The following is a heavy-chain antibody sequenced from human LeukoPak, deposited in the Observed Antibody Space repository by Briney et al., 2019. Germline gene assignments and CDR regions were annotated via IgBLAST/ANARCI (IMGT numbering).Heavy chain of an antibody. J-gene: IGHJ4*02. V-gene: IGHV3-21*01. D-gene: IGHD3-9*01. CDR2: ISSSSSYI. CDR1: GFTFSSYS. CDR3: ARGETLGRYFDLFDY. Sequence: GGSLRLSCADSGFTFSSYSVNWVRQAPGKGLEWVSSISSSSSYIYYADSVKGRFTISRDNAKNSLYLQMDSLRAEDTAVYYCARGETLGRYFDLFDYWGQGTLVTVSS.